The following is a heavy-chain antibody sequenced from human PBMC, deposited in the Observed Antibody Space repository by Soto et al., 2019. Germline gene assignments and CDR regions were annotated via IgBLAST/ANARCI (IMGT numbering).Heavy chain of an antibody. V-gene: IGHV3-11*05. CDR1: GFTFSDYY. CDR3: ARGYYDISYYGMDV. CDR2: ISSSSSNT. J-gene: IGHJ6*02. D-gene: IGHD3-9*01. Sequence: QVQLVESGGGLVKPGGSLRLSCAASGFTFSDYYMSWIRQAPGKGLEWVSYISSSSSNTNYADSVKGRFTISRDNAKNSLYLQMNSLRAEDTAVYYCARGYYDISYYGMDVWGQGTTVTVSS.